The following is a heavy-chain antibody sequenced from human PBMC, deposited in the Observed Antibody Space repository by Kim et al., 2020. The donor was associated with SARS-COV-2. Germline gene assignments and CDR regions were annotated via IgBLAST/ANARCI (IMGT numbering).Heavy chain of an antibody. J-gene: IGHJ4*02. V-gene: IGHV3-30*07. Sequence: VKGRFAISRDNSKNTLYLQMNSLSAEDTAVYYCARDSNYYDSSGRTDFDYWGQGTLVTVSS. CDR3: ARDSNYYDSSGRTDFDY. D-gene: IGHD3-22*01.